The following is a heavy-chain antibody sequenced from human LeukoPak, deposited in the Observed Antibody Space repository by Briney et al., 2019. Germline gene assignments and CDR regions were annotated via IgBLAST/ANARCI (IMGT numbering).Heavy chain of an antibody. CDR3: ARGYCSGGSCYSYYYYNYMDV. V-gene: IGHV4-4*02. Sequence: SGTLSLTCAVSGGSISSSNWWSWVRQPPGKGLEWIGEIYHSGGTNYNPSLKSRVTISVDTSKNQFSLKLSSVTAADTAVYYCARGYCSGGSCYSYYYYNYMDVWGKGTTVTVSS. J-gene: IGHJ6*03. D-gene: IGHD2-15*01. CDR1: GGSISSSNW. CDR2: IYHSGGT.